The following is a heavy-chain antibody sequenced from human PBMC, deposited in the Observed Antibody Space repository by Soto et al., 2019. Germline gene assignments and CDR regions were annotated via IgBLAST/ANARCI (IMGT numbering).Heavy chain of an antibody. V-gene: IGHV3-30*18. J-gene: IGHJ4*02. Sequence: GWSLRLSCAASGFIFSSYGMHLVRQAPGKGLEWLADISYDGGNKFYADSMKGRFLISRDNSKNTLYLQMKSLRVEDTAVYYCAKDGDCSAGNCYEAHLEYWGKGALVTVSS. CDR3: AKDGDCSAGNCYEAHLEY. D-gene: IGHD2-15*01. CDR1: GFIFSSYG. CDR2: ISYDGGNK.